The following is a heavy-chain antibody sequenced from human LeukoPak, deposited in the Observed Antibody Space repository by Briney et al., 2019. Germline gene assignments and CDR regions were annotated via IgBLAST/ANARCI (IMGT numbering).Heavy chain of an antibody. D-gene: IGHD3-10*01. V-gene: IGHV1-69*13. CDR3: ARDLINYYYGSGSYGDNWFDP. CDR2: IIPIFGTA. Sequence: SVKVSCKASGGTFTSYAISWVRQAPGHGLECMGGIIPIFGTANYAQKFQGRVTITADESTSTAYMELSSLRSEDTAVYYCARDLINYYYGSGSYGDNWFDPWGQGTLVTVSS. J-gene: IGHJ5*02. CDR1: GGTFTSYA.